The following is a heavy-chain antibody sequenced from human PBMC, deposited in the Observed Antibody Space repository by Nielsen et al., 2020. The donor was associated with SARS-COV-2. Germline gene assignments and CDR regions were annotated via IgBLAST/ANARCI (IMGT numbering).Heavy chain of an antibody. J-gene: IGHJ6*04. D-gene: IGHD3-3*01. CDR2: INPSGSGT. CDR3: AGGADFWSGTQKYYMDV. CDR1: GFSFTRFA. V-gene: IGHV3-74*01. Sequence: GESLKISCAASGFSFTRFAMNWVRQAPGQGLVWVSRINPSGSGTAYADSVKGRFAVSRDNAENTVVLQIHSLRFEDTAVYYCAGGADFWSGTQKYYMDVWGKGTTVTVSS.